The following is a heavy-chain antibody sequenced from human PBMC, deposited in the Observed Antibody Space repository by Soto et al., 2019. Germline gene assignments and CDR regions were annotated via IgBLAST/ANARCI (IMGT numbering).Heavy chain of an antibody. CDR2: IYWDDDK. V-gene: IGHV2-5*02. D-gene: IGHD3-3*01. Sequence: QITLNESGPTQVKPRQTLTLTCTFSGFSLTTSGVGVGWIRQSPGKAPEWLALIYWDDDKRYSPSLKSRLTITKDPSKKPVVLTMADLEPADTATYYCAHRVLRTVFGLVTTTAIYFDFWGQGTPVAVSS. CDR1: GFSLTTSGVG. J-gene: IGHJ4*02. CDR3: AHRVLRTVFGLVTTTAIYFDF.